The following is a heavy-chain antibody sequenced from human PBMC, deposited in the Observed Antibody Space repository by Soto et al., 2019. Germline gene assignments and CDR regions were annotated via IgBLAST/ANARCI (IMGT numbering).Heavy chain of an antibody. V-gene: IGHV1-69*13. J-gene: IGHJ6*02. CDR3: AREIATYSSSWYGNYYYYYYGMDV. Sequence: SVKVSCKASGGTFSSYAISWVRQAPGQGLEWMGGIIPICGTANYAQKFQGRVTITADESTSTAYMELSSLRSEDTAVYYCAREIATYSSSWYGNYYYYYYGMDVWGQGTTVTVSS. CDR2: IIPICGTA. CDR1: GGTFSSYA. D-gene: IGHD6-13*01.